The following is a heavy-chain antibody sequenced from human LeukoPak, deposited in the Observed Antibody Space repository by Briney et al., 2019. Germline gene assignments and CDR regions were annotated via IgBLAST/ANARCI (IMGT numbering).Heavy chain of an antibody. J-gene: IGHJ4*02. CDR2: TYYRSKWYN. V-gene: IGHV6-1*01. CDR3: ARATYYYDSSGYRRTWGDFDY. D-gene: IGHD3-22*01. Sequence: SQTLSLTCAISGDSVSSNSAAWNWIRQSPSRGLEWLGRTYYRSKWYNDYAVSVKSRITINPDTSKNQFSLQLNSVTPEDTAVYYCARATYYYDSSGYRRTWGDFDYWGQGTLVTVSS. CDR1: GDSVSSNSAA.